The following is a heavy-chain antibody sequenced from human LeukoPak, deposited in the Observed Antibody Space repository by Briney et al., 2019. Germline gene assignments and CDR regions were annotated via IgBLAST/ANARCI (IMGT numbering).Heavy chain of an antibody. CDR1: GGSISSGSYY. Sequence: PSQTLSLTCTVSGGSISSGSYYWSWIRQPAGKGPEWIGRIYTSGSTNYNPSLKSRVTISVDTSKNQFSLKLSSVTAADTAVYYCARGNYYYYMDVWGKGTTVTVSS. CDR3: ARGNYYYYMDV. J-gene: IGHJ6*03. V-gene: IGHV4-61*02. CDR2: IYTSGST. D-gene: IGHD2/OR15-2a*01.